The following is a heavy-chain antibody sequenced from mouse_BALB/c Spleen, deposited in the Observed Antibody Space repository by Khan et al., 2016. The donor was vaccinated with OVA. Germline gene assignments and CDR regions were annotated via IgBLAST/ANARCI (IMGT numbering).Heavy chain of an antibody. Sequence: QVQLKQSGAELARPGASVKMSCKASGYTFTSYTMHRVKQRPGQGLEWIGYISPSSGYTNYNQKFKDKATLTADKSSSTAYMQLSSLTSEDSAVYYCAREGAYYRSDGWFAYWGQGTLVTVSA. CDR2: ISPSSGYT. CDR3: AREGAYYRSDGWFAY. V-gene: IGHV1-4*01. J-gene: IGHJ3*01. D-gene: IGHD2-14*01. CDR1: GYTFTSYT.